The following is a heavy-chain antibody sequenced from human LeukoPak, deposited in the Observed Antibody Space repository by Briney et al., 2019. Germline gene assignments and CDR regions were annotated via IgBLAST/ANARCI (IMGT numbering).Heavy chain of an antibody. CDR2: TSDSGGRT. CDR1: GITLSNYG. V-gene: IGHV3-23*01. D-gene: IGHD3-10*01. CDR3: ANRGVVIRGFLVGFHKEAYYYDS. J-gene: IGHJ4*02. Sequence: AGSLRLSCAVSGITLSNYGMSWVRQAPGKGLEWVAGTSDSGGRTNYADSVKGRCTISRDNPENTLSLQMNSLRTEDTAVYFCANRGVVIRGFLVGFHKEAYYYDSWGQGALVTVPS.